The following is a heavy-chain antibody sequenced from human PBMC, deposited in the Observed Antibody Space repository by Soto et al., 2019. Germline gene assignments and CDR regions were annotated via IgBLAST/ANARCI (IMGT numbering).Heavy chain of an antibody. CDR2: IYYSGST. CDR1: GGSISSYY. D-gene: IGHD3-16*02. J-gene: IGHJ4*02. Sequence: PSETLSLTCTVSGGSISSYYWSWIRQPPGKGLEWIWYIYYSGSTNYNPSLKSRVTISVDTSKNQFSLKLSSVTAADTAVYYCARIMITFGGVIVAFDYWGQGTLVTVSS. V-gene: IGHV4-59*01. CDR3: ARIMITFGGVIVAFDY.